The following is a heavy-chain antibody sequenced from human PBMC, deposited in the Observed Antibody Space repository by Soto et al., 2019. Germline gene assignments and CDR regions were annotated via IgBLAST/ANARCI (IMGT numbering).Heavy chain of an antibody. CDR1: GGSFSTYY. J-gene: IGHJ2*01. CDR3: ASDSGYTNWNFDL. Sequence: QVRLQESGPGLVKPSETLSLTCSVSGGSFSTYYWSWIRQPPGKGLEWIGYIYYTGSTNYNPSLKSRVPMSIDTSNHQFSLKLNSVTAADTAVYYCASDSGYTNWNFDLWGRGTLVTVSS. V-gene: IGHV4-59*01. D-gene: IGHD3-22*01. CDR2: IYYTGST.